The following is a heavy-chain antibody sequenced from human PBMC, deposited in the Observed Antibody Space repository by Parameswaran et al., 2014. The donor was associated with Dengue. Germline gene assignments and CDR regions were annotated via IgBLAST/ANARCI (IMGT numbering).Heavy chain of an antibody. CDR3: ARCHGGYSSSWYPTQHYYYYGMDV. CDR2: IYSGGST. D-gene: IGHD6-13*01. V-gene: IGHV3-53*01. J-gene: IGHJ6*02. Sequence: RWIRQPPGKGLEWVSVIYSGGSTYYADSVKGRFTISRDNSKNTLYLQMNSLRAEDTAVYYCARCHGGYSSSWYPTQHYYYYGMDVWGQGTTVTVSS.